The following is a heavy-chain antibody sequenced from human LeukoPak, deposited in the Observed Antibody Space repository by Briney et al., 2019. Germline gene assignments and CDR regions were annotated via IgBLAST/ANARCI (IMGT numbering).Heavy chain of an antibody. CDR2: INPSGGST. CDR1: GYTFTSYG. Sequence: ASVKVSCKASGYTFTSYGISWVRQAPGQGLEWMGIINPSGGSTSYAQKFQGRVTMTRDTSTSTVYMELSSLRSEDTAVYYCARDRNPTYHYDSSGYLNYFDYWGQGTLVTVSS. D-gene: IGHD3-22*01. V-gene: IGHV1-46*01. J-gene: IGHJ4*02. CDR3: ARDRNPTYHYDSSGYLNYFDY.